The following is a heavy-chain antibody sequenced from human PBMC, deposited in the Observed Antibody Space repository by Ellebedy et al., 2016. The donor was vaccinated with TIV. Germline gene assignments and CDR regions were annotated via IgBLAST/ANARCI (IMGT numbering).Heavy chain of an antibody. CDR2: IRFDGSHE. D-gene: IGHD4-17*01. Sequence: GESLKISCSTSGFTFSNFGMHWVRQSPDKGLELVAFIRFDGSHEQYADSVKGRFTVSRDNSKNTLYLQMNSLRPEDTAVYYCAKDHGAEYHYYPIDVWGQGTTVTVSS. CDR3: AKDHGAEYHYYPIDV. J-gene: IGHJ6*02. V-gene: IGHV3-30*02. CDR1: GFTFSNFG.